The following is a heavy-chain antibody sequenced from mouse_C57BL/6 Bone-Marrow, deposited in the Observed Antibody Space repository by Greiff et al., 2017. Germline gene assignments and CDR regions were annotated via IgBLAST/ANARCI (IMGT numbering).Heavy chain of an antibody. J-gene: IGHJ1*03. V-gene: IGHV5-6*02. CDR1: GFTFSSYG. CDR2: ISSGGSYT. Sequence: EVKLVESGGDLVKPGGSLKLSCAASGFTFSSYGMSWVRQTPDKRLEWVATISSGGSYTYYPDSVKGRFTISRDNAKNTLYLPMSSLKSEDTAIDYCARLPNRYFDVWGTGTTVTVSS. CDR3: ARLPNRYFDV. D-gene: IGHD1-1*01.